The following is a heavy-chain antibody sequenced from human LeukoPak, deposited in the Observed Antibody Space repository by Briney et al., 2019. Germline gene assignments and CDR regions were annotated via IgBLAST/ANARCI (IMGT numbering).Heavy chain of an antibody. D-gene: IGHD3-10*01. Sequence: GASVNVSFKASGYTFTSYYMHWVRQAPGQGLEWMGIINPSGGSTSYAQKFQGRVTITRDTSASTAYMELSSLTSEDTTVYYCARGGELLYFDCWGQGTLVTVSS. J-gene: IGHJ4*02. V-gene: IGHV1-46*01. CDR2: INPSGGST. CDR1: GYTFTSYY. CDR3: ARGGELLYFDC.